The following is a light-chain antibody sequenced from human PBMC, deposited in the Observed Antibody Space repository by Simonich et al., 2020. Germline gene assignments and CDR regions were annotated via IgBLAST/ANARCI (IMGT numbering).Light chain of an antibody. CDR2: AAS. V-gene: IGKV1-39*01. CDR1: QDIRND. Sequence: IQMTQSPSSLSASVGDRVTITCRANQDIRNDLGWYQQKQGKAPKLLIYAASSLQSGVPSRFSGSGSGTDFTLTISSLQPEDFATYYCQQSYSTPPTFGQGTKVEIK. CDR3: QQSYSTPPT. J-gene: IGKJ1*01.